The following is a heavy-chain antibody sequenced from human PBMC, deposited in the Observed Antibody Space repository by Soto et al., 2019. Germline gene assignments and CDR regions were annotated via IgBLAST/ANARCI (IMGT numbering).Heavy chain of an antibody. CDR3: ARDRNYGSGNSYSYYGMDV. V-gene: IGHV1-69*01. Sequence: QVQLVQSGAEVKKPGSSVKVSCKASGGTFSSYAISWVRQAPGQGLEWMGGIIPIFGTANYAQKFQGRVTITADESTSTAYMELSSLRSEDTAVYYCARDRNYGSGNSYSYYGMDVWGQGTTVTVSS. J-gene: IGHJ6*02. CDR2: IIPIFGTA. CDR1: GGTFSSYA. D-gene: IGHD3-10*01.